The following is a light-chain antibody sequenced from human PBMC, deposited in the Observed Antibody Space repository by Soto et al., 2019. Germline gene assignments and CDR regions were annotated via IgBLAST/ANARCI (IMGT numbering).Light chain of an antibody. CDR1: ESISIY. V-gene: IGKV1-39*01. CDR3: QQSYTSLST. Sequence: DIQMTQSPSSLSASVGDRVTITCRASESISIYLNWYQHKPGKAPKLLISAASTLESGVPSKFSGSGSGTDFTLTISSLQPEDFATYYCQQSYTSLSTFGQGTKLEIK. CDR2: AAS. J-gene: IGKJ2*01.